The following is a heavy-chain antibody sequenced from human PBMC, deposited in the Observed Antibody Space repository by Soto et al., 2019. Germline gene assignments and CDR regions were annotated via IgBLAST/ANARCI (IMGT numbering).Heavy chain of an antibody. CDR1: GGSISSYY. CDR2: IYYSGST. CDR3: ARGRGGSYYSGYYYYYGMDV. V-gene: IGHV4-59*01. Sequence: SETLSLTCTVSGGSISSYYWSWIRQPPGKGLEWIGYIYYSGSTNYNPSLKSRVTISVGTSKNQFSLKLSSVTAADTAVYYCARGRGGSYYSGYYYYYGMDVWGQGTTVTVSS. D-gene: IGHD1-26*01. J-gene: IGHJ6*02.